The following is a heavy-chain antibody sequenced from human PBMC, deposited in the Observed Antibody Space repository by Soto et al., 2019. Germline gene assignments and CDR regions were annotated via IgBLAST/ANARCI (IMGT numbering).Heavy chain of an antibody. CDR1: GFTFEDYA. J-gene: IGHJ3*01. V-gene: IGHV3-9*01. D-gene: IGHD2-8*02. CDR2: ISWNSVST. Sequence: EVKLVESGGGLVQPGSSLRLACGASGFTFEDYAMHWVRQPPGKGLEWVSDISWNSVSTGYAGPVKGRFTVSRDNGKKFLYLEMNALQPEDTALYYCAKGKGGVAAFDVWGQGTMVIVSS. CDR3: AKGKGGVAAFDV.